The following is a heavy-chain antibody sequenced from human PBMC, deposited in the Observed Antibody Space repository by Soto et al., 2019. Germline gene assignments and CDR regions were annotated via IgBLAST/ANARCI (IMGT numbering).Heavy chain of an antibody. Sequence: QEQLVQSGAEVKKPGSSVKVSCKASGGLFSSYPISWVRQVPGQGLEWMGGISPVFQTAYYTQRFQGRVTITADESTNTAYMELSSLRSEGTAIYYCARGGSGYTWFNEFWGQGTLVTVSS. CDR3: ARGGSGYTWFNEF. V-gene: IGHV1-69*01. D-gene: IGHD3-22*01. J-gene: IGHJ4*02. CDR1: GGLFSSYP. CDR2: ISPVFQTA.